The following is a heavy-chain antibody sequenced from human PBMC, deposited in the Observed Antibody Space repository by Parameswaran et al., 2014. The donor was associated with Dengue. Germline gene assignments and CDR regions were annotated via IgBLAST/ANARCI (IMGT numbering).Heavy chain of an antibody. CDR3: ARDRGGMTTYYYYGMDV. V-gene: IGHV1-69*01. D-gene: IGHD4-11*01. J-gene: IGHJ6*02. Sequence: WVRQAPGQGLEWMGGIIPIFGTANYAQKFQGRVTITADESTSTAYMELSSLRSEDTAVYYCARDRGGMTTYYYYGMDVWGQGTTVTVSS. CDR2: IIPIFGTA.